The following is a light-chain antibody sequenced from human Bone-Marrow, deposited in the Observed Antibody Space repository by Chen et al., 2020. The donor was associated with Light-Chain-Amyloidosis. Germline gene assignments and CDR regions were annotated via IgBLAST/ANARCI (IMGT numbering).Light chain of an antibody. V-gene: IGLV3-25*03. CDR3: QSADSSGTYEVI. J-gene: IGLJ2*01. CDR1: DLPTKY. Sequence: SYELTQPPSVSVSPGQTARITCSGDDLPTKYAYWYQQKPGQAPVLVIHRDTERTSGISERFSGSSSGKTATLTISGVQAEDEADYHCQSADSSGTYEVIVGGGTKLTVL. CDR2: RDT.